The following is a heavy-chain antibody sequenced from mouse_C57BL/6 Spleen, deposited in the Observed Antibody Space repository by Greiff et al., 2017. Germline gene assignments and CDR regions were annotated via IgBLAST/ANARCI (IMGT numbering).Heavy chain of an antibody. D-gene: IGHD2-1*01. CDR1: GFTFSSYA. Sequence: EVKVVESGGGLVKPGGSLKLSCAASGFTFSSYAMSWVRQTPEKRLEWVATISDGGSYTYYPDNVKGRFTISRDNAKNNLYLQMSHLKSEDTAMYYCARDPFYYGNYGGAMDYWGQGTSVTVSS. CDR3: ARDPFYYGNYGGAMDY. CDR2: ISDGGSYT. J-gene: IGHJ4*01. V-gene: IGHV5-4*01.